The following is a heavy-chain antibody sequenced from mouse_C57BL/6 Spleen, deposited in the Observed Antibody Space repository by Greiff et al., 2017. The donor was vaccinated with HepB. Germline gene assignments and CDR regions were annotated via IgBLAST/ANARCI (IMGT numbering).Heavy chain of an antibody. CDR2: INPNNGGT. J-gene: IGHJ2*01. Sequence: EVQLQQSGPELVKPGASVKISCKASGYTFTDYYMNWVKQSHGKSLEWIGDINPNNGGTSYNQKFKGKATLTVDKSSSTAYMELRSLTSEDSAVYYCARNHGYFDYWGQGTTLTVSS. CDR1: GYTFTDYY. V-gene: IGHV1-26*01. CDR3: ARNHGYFDY.